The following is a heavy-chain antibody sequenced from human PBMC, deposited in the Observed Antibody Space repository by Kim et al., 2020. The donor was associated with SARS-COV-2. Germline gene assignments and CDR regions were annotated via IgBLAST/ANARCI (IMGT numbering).Heavy chain of an antibody. Sequence: GGSLRLSCAASGFTFSDYYMDWVRQAPGKGLEWVGRTRNKAKSYTTEYAASVKGRFTISRDNSRNSMYLQMNSLKIEDTAVYYCVRVASSSGYTFDYWGQGTLVTVFS. D-gene: IGHD3-22*01. V-gene: IGHV3-72*01. CDR3: VRVASSSGYTFDY. J-gene: IGHJ4*02. CDR1: GFTFSDYY. CDR2: TRNKAKSYTT.